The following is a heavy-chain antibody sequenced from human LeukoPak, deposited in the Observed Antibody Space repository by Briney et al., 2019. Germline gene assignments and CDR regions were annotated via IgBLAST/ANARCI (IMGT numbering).Heavy chain of an antibody. D-gene: IGHD2-2*01. CDR2: ISAYKGNT. V-gene: IGHV1-18*01. Sequence: GASVKVSCKASGYTLTSYGISWVRQAPGQGLEWMGWISAYKGNTRYAQKLQGRVTMTTDSSTSTAYMELRSLRSDDTAVYYCARGPIIDIVVIPAAADYYHMDVWGKGTTVTVSS. CDR3: ARGPIIDIVVIPAAADYYHMDV. J-gene: IGHJ6*03. CDR1: GYTLTSYG.